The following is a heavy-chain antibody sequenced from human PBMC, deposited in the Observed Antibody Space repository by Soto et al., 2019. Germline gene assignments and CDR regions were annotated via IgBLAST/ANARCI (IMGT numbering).Heavy chain of an antibody. CDR3: ARTGWPQSSYYFDY. Sequence: GGSLRLSCAASGFSFSLFWMRWVRQTPGEGLEWVANINEDGSEKFFADSVKGRFTISRDNAKNSLSLQMNSLTADDTAVYYCARTGWPQSSYYFDYWGQGTLVTVSS. CDR1: GFSFSLFW. J-gene: IGHJ4*02. V-gene: IGHV3-7*03. CDR2: INEDGSEK. D-gene: IGHD3-16*01.